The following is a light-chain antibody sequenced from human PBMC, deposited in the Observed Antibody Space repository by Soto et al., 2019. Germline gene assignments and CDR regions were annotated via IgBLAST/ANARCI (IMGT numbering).Light chain of an antibody. CDR2: DGA. CDR1: QSISSW. CDR3: QQYNSYVT. Sequence: DIQSTQSPSTLSASVGDRVTITCRASQSISSWLAWYQQKPGKAPKLLIYDGASLESGGPSRFSGSGSGTEFTLTISSLQPDDFATYYCQQYNSYVTFGQGTKVDI. J-gene: IGKJ1*01. V-gene: IGKV1-5*01.